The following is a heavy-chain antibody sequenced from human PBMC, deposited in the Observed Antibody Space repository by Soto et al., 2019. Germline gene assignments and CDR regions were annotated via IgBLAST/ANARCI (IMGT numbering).Heavy chain of an antibody. CDR2: IYPGDSDT. CDR1: GYSFTSYW. Sequence: PRESLKISCKGSGYSFTSYWIGWVRQMPGKGLEWMGIIYPGDSDTRYSPSFQGQVTISADKSISTAYLQWSSLKASDTAMYYCARQVWELTNLGSRNWFDPWGQGTLVTVSS. V-gene: IGHV5-51*01. J-gene: IGHJ5*02. CDR3: ARQVWELTNLGSRNWFDP. D-gene: IGHD1-26*01.